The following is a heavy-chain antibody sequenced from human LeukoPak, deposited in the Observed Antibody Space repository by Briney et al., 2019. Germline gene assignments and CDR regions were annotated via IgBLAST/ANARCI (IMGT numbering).Heavy chain of an antibody. V-gene: IGHV3-66*01. J-gene: IGHJ5*02. Sequence: GGSLRLSCAASGFSVSNTYLSWFRRPPGRGLEWVSVIYSSGSTYYADSVKGRFTLSRDNSKNTLYLQMDSLRAEDTAVYYCARDEGLSIAAAWGQGTLVTVSS. CDR2: IYSSGST. CDR1: GFSVSNTY. D-gene: IGHD6-13*01. CDR3: ARDEGLSIAAA.